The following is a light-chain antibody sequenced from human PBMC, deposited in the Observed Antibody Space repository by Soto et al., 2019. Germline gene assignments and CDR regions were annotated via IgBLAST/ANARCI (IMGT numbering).Light chain of an antibody. CDR1: QSVSSSY. V-gene: IGKV3-20*01. J-gene: IGKJ1*01. Sequence: ELVLTQSQGTMSLSTGERATLSCRARQSVSSSYLAWYQQKPCQDPRLLIYGASSRATGIPDRFSGSGSGTDFTLNSSRLEPEDFAGYYCQHYGSSLTCTFGQGTKVEIK. CDR2: GAS. CDR3: QHYGSSLTCT.